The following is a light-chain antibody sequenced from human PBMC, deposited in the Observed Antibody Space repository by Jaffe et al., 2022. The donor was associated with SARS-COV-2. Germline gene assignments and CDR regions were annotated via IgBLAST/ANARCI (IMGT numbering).Light chain of an antibody. J-gene: IGKJ4*01. V-gene: IGKV3-20*01. Sequence: EIVLTQSPGTLSLSPGERATLSCRASQSVRSNYLAWYQRKPGQAPRILIYGASSRATGIPDRLSGNGSGTDFTLTISRLEPEDFAVYYCQQYGSSPLTFGGGTKVEIK. CDR2: GAS. CDR1: QSVRSNY. CDR3: QQYGSSPLT.